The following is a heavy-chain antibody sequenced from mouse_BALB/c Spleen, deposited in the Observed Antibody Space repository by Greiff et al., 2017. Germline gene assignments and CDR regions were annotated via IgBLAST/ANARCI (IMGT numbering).Heavy chain of an antibody. CDR2: IWGGGST. CDR1: GFSLSRYS. CDR3: ARLYGYDGAWFAY. J-gene: IGHJ3*01. V-gene: IGHV2-6-4*01. Sequence: VKVVESGPGLVAPSQSLSITCTVSGFSLSRYSVHWVRQPPGKGLEWLGMIWGGGSTDYNSALKSRLSISKDNSKSQVFLKMNSLQTDDTAMYYCARLYGYDGAWFAYWGQGTLVTVSA. D-gene: IGHD2-2*01.